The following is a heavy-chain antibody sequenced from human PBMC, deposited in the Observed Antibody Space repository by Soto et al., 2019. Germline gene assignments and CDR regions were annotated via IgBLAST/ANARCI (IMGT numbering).Heavy chain of an antibody. D-gene: IGHD3-10*01. CDR3: ARGDRGGFDL. J-gene: IGHJ3*01. Sequence: PGGTLCLTCAASGFSFDCYWMHWVRQAPGKGLVWVSRVYSDGTTTTYADSVKGRFTISRDNARNTVSLQMSSLRAEDTAIYYCARGDRGGFDLWGHGTVVTVSS. CDR2: VYSDGTTT. V-gene: IGHV3-74*01. CDR1: GFSFDCYW.